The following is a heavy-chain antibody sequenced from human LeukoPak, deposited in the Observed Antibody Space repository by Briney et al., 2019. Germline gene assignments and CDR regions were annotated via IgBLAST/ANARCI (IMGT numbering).Heavy chain of an antibody. D-gene: IGHD5-18*01. CDR3: ARGEQLWLHLGY. Sequence: GGSLRLSCAASGFTFSSYGMHWVRQAPGKGLEWVAVIWYDGSNKYYADSVKSRFTISRDNSKNTLYLQMNSLRAEDTAVYYCARGEQLWLHLGYWGQGTLVTVSS. V-gene: IGHV3-33*01. CDR2: IWYDGSNK. J-gene: IGHJ4*02. CDR1: GFTFSSYG.